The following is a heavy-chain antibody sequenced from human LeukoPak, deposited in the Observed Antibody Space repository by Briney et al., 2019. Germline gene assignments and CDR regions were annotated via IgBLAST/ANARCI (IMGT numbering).Heavy chain of an antibody. D-gene: IGHD4-11*01. V-gene: IGHV3-13*01. CDR3: ARGDYMGFDP. CDR1: GFAFSTSD. Sequence: PGGSLRLSCAASGFAFSTSDMHWVRQAVGQGLEWVSGIGKAGDTYYLDSVRGRFTIFRENDENSVYLQMNNLRAGDTAVYYCARGDYMGFDPWGQGTLVTVSS. CDR2: IGKAGDT. J-gene: IGHJ5*02.